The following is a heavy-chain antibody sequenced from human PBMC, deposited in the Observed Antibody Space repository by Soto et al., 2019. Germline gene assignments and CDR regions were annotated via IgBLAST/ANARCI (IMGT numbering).Heavy chain of an antibody. V-gene: IGHV1-18*01. D-gene: IGHD3-22*01. J-gene: IGHJ6*02. CDR3: ARCGNYYDNNMDV. CDR2: ISAYNGNT. Sequence: QVQLVQSGAEVKKPGASVKVSCKASDYTFTDYGISWVRQAPGQGLEWLAWISAYNGNTNYAPKLQGRVIVTTDTSTSTAYMELRSLRSDDTALYYCARCGNYYDNNMDVWGQGTTVTVSS. CDR1: DYTFTDYG.